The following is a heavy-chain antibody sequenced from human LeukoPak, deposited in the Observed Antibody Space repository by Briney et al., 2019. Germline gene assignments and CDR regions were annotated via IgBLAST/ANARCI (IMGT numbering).Heavy chain of an antibody. Sequence: GGSLRLSCAASGFTVSSNYMSWVRQAPGKGLEWVSVIYGGGSTYYADSVKGRFTISRDNSKNTLYLQMNSLRAEDTAVYYCARAGYYDSSGYYYWGQGTLVTVSS. CDR1: GFTVSSNY. CDR2: IYGGGST. V-gene: IGHV3-53*01. CDR3: ARAGYYDSSGYYY. J-gene: IGHJ4*02. D-gene: IGHD3-22*01.